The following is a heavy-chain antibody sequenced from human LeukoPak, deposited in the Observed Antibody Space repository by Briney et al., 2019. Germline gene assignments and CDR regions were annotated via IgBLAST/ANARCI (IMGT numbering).Heavy chain of an antibody. V-gene: IGHV3-23*01. CDR2: ISGSGGGT. D-gene: IGHD5-24*01. CDR1: GFTFSSYT. CDR3: MATTADAFDI. J-gene: IGHJ3*02. Sequence: PGGSLRLSCAASGFTFSSYTMSWVRQAPGKGLEWVSAISGSGGGTYYADSVRGRFTISRDNSKNTLYLQMNSLRAEDTAVYYGMATTADAFDIWGQGTMVTVSS.